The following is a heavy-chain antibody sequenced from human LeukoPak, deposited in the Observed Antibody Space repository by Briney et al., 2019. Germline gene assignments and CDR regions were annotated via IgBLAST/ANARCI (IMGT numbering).Heavy chain of an antibody. CDR2: IVPISGTT. D-gene: IGHD2-15*01. J-gene: IGHJ6*03. V-gene: IGHV1-69*05. CDR3: ARGTPGDIVARYYMDV. Sequence: GASVKVSCKASGGTFRSYAIIWVRQAPGQGLERMGGIVPISGTTNYAQKFQGRVTMTRDTSTSTAYMELSSLKSEDTAVYYCARGTPGDIVARYYMDVWGKGTTVTVSS. CDR1: GGTFRSYA.